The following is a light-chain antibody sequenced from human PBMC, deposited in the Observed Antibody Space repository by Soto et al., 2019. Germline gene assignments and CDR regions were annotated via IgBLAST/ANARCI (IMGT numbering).Light chain of an antibody. CDR2: EVN. CDR3: SSFTNTNTWV. V-gene: IGLV2-14*01. CDR1: SSDVGAYIY. J-gene: IGLJ3*02. Sequence: QSALTKPASVSGSPGQSITISCTGTSSDVGAYIYVSWYQQHPGKAPKLMIYEVNKRPSGVSARFSGSKSGTTASLTISGLQAEDEADYYCSSFTNTNTWVFGGGTKLTVL.